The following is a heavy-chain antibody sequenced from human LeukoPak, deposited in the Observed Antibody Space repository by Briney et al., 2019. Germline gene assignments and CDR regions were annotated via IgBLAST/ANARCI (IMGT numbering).Heavy chain of an antibody. CDR2: IIPRFGTA. Sequence: AVKVSCKASGGTFSSYEISWVRQAPGQGLEWMGGIIPRFGTAKYAQKFQGRVTITADKSTSTAYMELSSLRSEDTAVYYCASGTTDIVVVPATLRNYYFDYWGQGTLVTVSS. V-gene: IGHV1-69*06. CDR3: ASGTTDIVVVPATLRNYYFDY. CDR1: GGTFSSYE. D-gene: IGHD2-2*01. J-gene: IGHJ4*02.